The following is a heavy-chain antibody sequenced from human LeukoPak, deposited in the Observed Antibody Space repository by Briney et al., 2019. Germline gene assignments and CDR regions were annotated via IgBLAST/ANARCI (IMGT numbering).Heavy chain of an antibody. CDR2: IYYSGSP. CDR3: ASKGSNPYYYYYMDV. Sequence: SETLSLTCTVSGDSINSFYWSWIRQPPGKGLEWIGYIYYSGSPNYNPSLKNRATFSVDKSKNQFSLRLSSVTAADTAVYYCASKGSNPYYYYYMDVWGEGTTVTVSS. J-gene: IGHJ6*03. V-gene: IGHV4-59*01. D-gene: IGHD4-11*01. CDR1: GDSINSFY.